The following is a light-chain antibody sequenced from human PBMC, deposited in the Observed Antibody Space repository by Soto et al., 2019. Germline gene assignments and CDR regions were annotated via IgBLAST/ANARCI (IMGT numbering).Light chain of an antibody. J-gene: IGLJ3*02. CDR1: SSDVGGYDF. Sequence: QSALTQPASVSGSPGQSITISCTGTSSDVGGYDFVSWYQHHPGKAPRLMIYDVSHRPSGVSDRFSASKSGNTASLTISGLLAEDEADYYCCSYAHTSRVFGGGTKLTVL. CDR3: CSYAHTSRV. CDR2: DVS. V-gene: IGLV2-14*03.